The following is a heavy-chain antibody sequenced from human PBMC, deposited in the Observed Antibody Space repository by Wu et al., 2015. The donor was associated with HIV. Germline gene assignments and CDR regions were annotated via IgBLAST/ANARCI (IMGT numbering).Heavy chain of an antibody. D-gene: IGHD3-3*01. V-gene: IGHV1-2*02. CDR2: INPNSGGT. CDR3: ARGFWSGYYHYYYYMDV. J-gene: IGHJ6*03. CDR1: GYTFTGYY. Sequence: QVQLVQSGAEVKKPGASVKVSCKASGYTFTGYYMHWVRQAPGQGLEWMGWINPNSGGTNYAQKFQGRVTMTRDTSISTAYMELSRLRSDDTAVYYCARGFWSGYYHYYYYMDVWGKGDHGHRLL.